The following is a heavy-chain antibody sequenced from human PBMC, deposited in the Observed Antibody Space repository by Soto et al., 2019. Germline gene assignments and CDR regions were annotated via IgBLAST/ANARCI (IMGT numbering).Heavy chain of an antibody. D-gene: IGHD6-19*01. V-gene: IGHV1-18*01. CDR2: ISAYNGNT. Sequence: ASVKVSCKASGYTFTSYGISWVRQAPGQGLEWMGWISAYNGNTNYAQKLQGRVTMTRDTSTSTAYMELRSLRSDDTAVYYCAREGAVAGTFYYSYYYGMDVWGQGTTVTVSS. J-gene: IGHJ6*02. CDR3: AREGAVAGTFYYSYYYGMDV. CDR1: GYTFTSYG.